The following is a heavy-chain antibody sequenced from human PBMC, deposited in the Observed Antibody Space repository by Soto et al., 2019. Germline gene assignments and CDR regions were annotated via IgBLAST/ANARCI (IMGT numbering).Heavy chain of an antibody. V-gene: IGHV3-30*18. CDR3: AKQESDWNERFDY. CDR2: ISYDGTDE. D-gene: IGHD1-1*01. Sequence: QVQLVESGGGVVQPGRSLRLSCAASGFSFSSYGMHWVRQAPGKGLEWVAMISYDGTDEYYADSVKGRFTISRDNAKNAVYLQMNSLRAEDTAGYYCAKQESDWNERFDYWGRGTLVTVSS. J-gene: IGHJ4*02. CDR1: GFSFSSYG.